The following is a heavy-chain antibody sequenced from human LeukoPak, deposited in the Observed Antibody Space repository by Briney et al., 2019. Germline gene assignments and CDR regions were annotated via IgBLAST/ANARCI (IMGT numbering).Heavy chain of an antibody. CDR1: GGSISSYY. V-gene: IGHV4-4*07. CDR2: IYTSGST. J-gene: IGHJ6*03. D-gene: IGHD3/OR15-3a*01. CDR3: ARDSAGYYTRYHYYYMDV. Sequence: SETLSLTCTVSGGSISSYYWSWIRQPAGKGLEWIGRIYTSGSTNYNPSLKSRVTMSVDTSKNQFSLKLSSVTAADTAVYYCARDSAGYYTRYHYYYMDVWGKGTTVTLSS.